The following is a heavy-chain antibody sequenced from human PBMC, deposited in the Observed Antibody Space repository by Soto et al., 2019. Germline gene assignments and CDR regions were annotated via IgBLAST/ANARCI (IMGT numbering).Heavy chain of an antibody. CDR2: IYYSGST. V-gene: IGHV4-59*01. CDR1: GGSISSYY. CDR3: ARVWGSYGFYFDN. Sequence: SETLSLTCTVSGGSISSYYWSWIRQPPGKGLEWIGYIYYSGSTNYNPSLKSRVTISVDTSKNQFSLKLSSVTAADTAVYYCARVWGSYGFYFDNWGQGTLVTVSS. D-gene: IGHD3-16*01. J-gene: IGHJ4*02.